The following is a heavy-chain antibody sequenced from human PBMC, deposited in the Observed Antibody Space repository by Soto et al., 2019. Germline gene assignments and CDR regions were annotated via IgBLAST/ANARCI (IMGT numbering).Heavy chain of an antibody. Sequence: SETLSLTCAVSGYSISSGYYWGWIRQPPGKGLEWIGSIYHSGSTYYNPSLKSRVTISVDTSKNQFSLKPSSVTAADTAVYYCARASPEYQLPDAFDIWGQGTMVTVSS. D-gene: IGHD2-2*01. J-gene: IGHJ3*02. CDR3: ARASPEYQLPDAFDI. CDR2: IYHSGST. V-gene: IGHV4-38-2*01. CDR1: GYSISSGYY.